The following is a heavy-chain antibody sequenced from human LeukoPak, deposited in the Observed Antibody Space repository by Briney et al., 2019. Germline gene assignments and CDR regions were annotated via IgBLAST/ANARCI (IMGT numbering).Heavy chain of an antibody. CDR2: INPDRGGR. CDR3: ARDDPGGISTNLDF. CDR1: GYTFTDYF. V-gene: IGHV1-2*02. Sequence: GASVKVSCKASGYTFTDYFIHWVRQAPGRGLEWMGYINPDRGGRNYARKFQGRVTFTGDTSISTAYMELGSLTSDDTAVYYCARDDPGGISTNLDFWGQGALVTVSS. D-gene: IGHD1-1*01. J-gene: IGHJ4*02.